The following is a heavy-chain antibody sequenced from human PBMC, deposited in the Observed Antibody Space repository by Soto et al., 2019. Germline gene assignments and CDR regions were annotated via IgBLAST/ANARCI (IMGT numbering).Heavy chain of an antibody. V-gene: IGHV4-31*03. CDR3: ARDKYYDFWSGTPDYGMDV. D-gene: IGHD3-3*01. Sequence: TLSLTCTVSGGSISSGGYYWSWIRQHPGKGLEWIGYIYYSGSTYYNPSLKSRVTISVDTSKNQFSLKLSSVTAADTAVYYCARDKYYDFWSGTPDYGMDVWGQGTTVTVSS. CDR1: GGSISSGGYY. CDR2: IYYSGST. J-gene: IGHJ6*02.